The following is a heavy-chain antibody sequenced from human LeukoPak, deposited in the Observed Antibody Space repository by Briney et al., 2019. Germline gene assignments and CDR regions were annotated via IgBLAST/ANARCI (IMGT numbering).Heavy chain of an antibody. CDR1: GGSFSGYY. CDR3: ARDSGLGYCSGGRCYGHFYYGMDV. D-gene: IGHD2-15*01. V-gene: IGHV4-34*01. CDR2: INHSGST. J-gene: IGHJ6*02. Sequence: PSETLSLTCAVYGGSFSGYYWSWIRQPPGKGLEWIGEINHSGSTNYNPSLKSRVTISVDTSKNQFSLNLSSVTAADTAVYYCARDSGLGYCSGGRCYGHFYYGMDVWGQGTTVTVSS.